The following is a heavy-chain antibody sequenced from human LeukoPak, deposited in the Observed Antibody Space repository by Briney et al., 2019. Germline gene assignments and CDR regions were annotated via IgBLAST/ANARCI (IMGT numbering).Heavy chain of an antibody. J-gene: IGHJ6*03. CDR1: GFTFSSYW. D-gene: IGHD6-13*01. CDR3: ARRWRIAAAGPKKYYYYYYMDV. Sequence: GGSLRLSCAASGFTFSSYWMSWVRQAPGKGLEWVANIKQDGSEKYYVDSVKGRFTISRDNAKNSLYLQMNSLRAEDTAVYYCARRWRIAAAGPKKYYYYYYMDVWGKGTAVTVSS. V-gene: IGHV3-7*01. CDR2: IKQDGSEK.